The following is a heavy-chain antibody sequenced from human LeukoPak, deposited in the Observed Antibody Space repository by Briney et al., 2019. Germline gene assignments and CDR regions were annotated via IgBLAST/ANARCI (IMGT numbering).Heavy chain of an antibody. CDR1: GYTFTSYG. V-gene: IGHV1-18*01. CDR2: ISAYNGNT. CDR3: ARDKSEDIAATIQDY. D-gene: IGHD5-12*01. J-gene: IGHJ4*02. Sequence: ASVKVSCKASGYTFTSYGISWVRQAPGQGLEWMGWISAYNGNTNYAQKLQGRVTMTTDTSTSTAYMELRSLRSDDTAVYYCARDKSEDIAATIQDYWGQGTLVTVSS.